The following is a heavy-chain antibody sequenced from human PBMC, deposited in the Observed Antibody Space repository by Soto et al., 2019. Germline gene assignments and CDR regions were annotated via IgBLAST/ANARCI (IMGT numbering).Heavy chain of an antibody. CDR2: MSGSGGYT. CDR1: GFTFSSYA. D-gene: IGHD2-2*01. Sequence: EVQLLESGGGLVQPGGSLRLSCAASGFTFSSYAMSWVRQAPGKGLEWVSTMSGSGGYTDYADSVEGRFAISRDNSKNTLYLQMADLRAEDTAVYYCATCRFCTTTSCYGREGGFWGQGTLVTVSS. V-gene: IGHV3-23*01. CDR3: ATCRFCTTTSCYGREGGF. J-gene: IGHJ4*02.